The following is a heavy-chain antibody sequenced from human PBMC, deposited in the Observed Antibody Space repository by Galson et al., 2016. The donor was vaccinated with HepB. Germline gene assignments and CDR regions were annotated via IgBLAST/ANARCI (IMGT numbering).Heavy chain of an antibody. CDR3: ARTPDGFGGYCFDY. CDR1: GFILSDYY. D-gene: IGHD5-12*01. Sequence: SLRLSCAASGFILSDYYMDWLRQAPGKGLEWVGRTRNKANSYTTEYAASVNGRYTISREDSKNSLFLQMNSLKTEDTAVYYCARTPDGFGGYCFDYWGQGTLVTVSS. V-gene: IGHV3-72*01. J-gene: IGHJ4*02. CDR2: TRNKANSYTT.